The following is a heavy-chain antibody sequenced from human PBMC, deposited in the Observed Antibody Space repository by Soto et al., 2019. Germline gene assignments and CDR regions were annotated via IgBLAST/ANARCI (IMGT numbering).Heavy chain of an antibody. Sequence: SETLSLTCTVSGGSISSGGYYWSWIRQHPGKGLEWIGYIYYSGSTYYNPSLKSRVTISVDTSKNQFSLKLSSVTAADTAVYYCARARSAGGIYNWFDPWGQVTLGTVSS. CDR3: ARARSAGGIYNWFDP. D-gene: IGHD1-26*01. CDR1: GGSISSGGYY. J-gene: IGHJ5*02. V-gene: IGHV4-31*03. CDR2: IYYSGST.